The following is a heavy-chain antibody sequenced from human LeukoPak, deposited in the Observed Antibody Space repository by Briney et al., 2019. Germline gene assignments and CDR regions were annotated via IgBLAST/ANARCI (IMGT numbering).Heavy chain of an antibody. D-gene: IGHD6-19*01. CDR3: ARVPHWGSGWYKL. CDR1: GGTFSSYA. Sequence: ASVKVSCKASGGTFSSYAISWVRQAPGQGLEWMGWMNPNSGNTGYAQKFQGRVTMTRNTSISTAYMELSSLRSEDTAVYYCARVPHWGSGWYKLWGQGTLVTVSS. J-gene: IGHJ4*02. CDR2: MNPNSGNT. V-gene: IGHV1-8*02.